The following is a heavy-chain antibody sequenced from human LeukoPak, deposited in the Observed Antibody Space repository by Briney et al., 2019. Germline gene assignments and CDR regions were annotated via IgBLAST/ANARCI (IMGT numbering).Heavy chain of an antibody. D-gene: IGHD3-16*01. J-gene: IGHJ4*02. V-gene: IGHV4-4*07. CDR1: GGSVSSHS. CDR2: IFTSGNT. CDR3: AREGGGFDF. Sequence: SETLSLTCTVSGGSVSSHSWSWIRQPAGKGLEWIGRIFTSGNTYYNPSLKSRVIMSVDTSKNQFSLKLSSVTAADTAVYYCAREGGGFDFWGQGTLVTVSS.